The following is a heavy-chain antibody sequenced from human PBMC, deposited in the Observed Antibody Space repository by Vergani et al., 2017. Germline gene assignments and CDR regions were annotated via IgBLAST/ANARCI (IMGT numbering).Heavy chain of an antibody. CDR1: GGSFFNSRYY. J-gene: IGHJ4*02. D-gene: IGHD3-22*01. CDR3: ARHGTQDYYDDSDYFDY. V-gene: IGHV4-39*01. Sequence: QLQLQESGPGLVTPSGTLSLTCSVTGGSFFNSRYYWGWIRQPPGQGLGWIGSMAYNGRAYYTPALRRRVAISLDTSKMQFSLKLYSLTAADTAIYYCARHGTQDYYDDSDYFDYWGLGTLVTVSS. CDR2: MAYNGRA.